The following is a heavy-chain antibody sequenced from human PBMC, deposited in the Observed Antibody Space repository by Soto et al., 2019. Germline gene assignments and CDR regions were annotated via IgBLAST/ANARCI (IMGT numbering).Heavy chain of an antibody. CDR3: ARGSIIEVPAAPLSWFDP. J-gene: IGHJ5*02. V-gene: IGHV1-18*01. D-gene: IGHD2-2*01. CDR1: GYTFTSYG. CDR2: ISAYNGNT. Sequence: ASVKVSCKASGYTFTSYGISWVRQAPGQGLEWMGWISAYNGNTNYAQKLQGRVTMTTDTSTSTAYVELRSLRSDDTAVYYCARGSIIEVPAAPLSWFDPWGQGTLVTVSS.